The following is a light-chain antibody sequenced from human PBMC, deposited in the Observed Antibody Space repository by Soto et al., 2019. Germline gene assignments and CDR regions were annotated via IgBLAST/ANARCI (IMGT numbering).Light chain of an antibody. CDR3: SSYTSSSTLV. Sequence: QSVLAQPASLSGAPGQGITISCTGNNREVGGYNYVSWYQQHPGKAPKLMIYDVSNRPSGVSNRFSGSKSGNTASLTISGLQAEDEADYYCSSYTSSSTLVFGTGTKVTVL. CDR2: DVS. CDR1: NREVGGYNY. J-gene: IGLJ1*01. V-gene: IGLV2-14*01.